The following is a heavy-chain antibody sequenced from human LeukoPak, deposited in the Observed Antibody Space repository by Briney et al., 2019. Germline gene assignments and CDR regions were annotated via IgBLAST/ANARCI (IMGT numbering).Heavy chain of an antibody. Sequence: LTGGSLRLSCAASGFTFDDYAMHWVRLAPGKGLEWVSLISGDVDSTYYADSVKGRFTISRDKSKNSLYLQMNSLRTEDTGLYYCTKDIRSYYESSGYYSYFDSWGQGTLVTVSS. CDR1: GFTFDDYA. CDR3: TKDIRSYYESSGYYSYFDS. CDR2: ISGDVDST. D-gene: IGHD3-22*01. V-gene: IGHV3-43*02. J-gene: IGHJ4*02.